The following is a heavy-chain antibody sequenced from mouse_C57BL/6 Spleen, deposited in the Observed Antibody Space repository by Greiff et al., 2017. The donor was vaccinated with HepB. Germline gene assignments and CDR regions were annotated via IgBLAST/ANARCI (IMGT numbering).Heavy chain of an antibody. V-gene: IGHV1-9*01. D-gene: IGHD1-1*01. CDR1: GYTFTGYW. J-gene: IGHJ3*01. Sequence: QVQLQQSGAELMKPGASVKLSCKATGYTFTGYWIEWVKQRPGHGLEWIGEILPGSGSTNYNEKFKGKATFTADTSSNTAYMQLSSLTTEDSAIYYCAREGSTTVVATRGFAYWGQGTLVTVSA. CDR2: ILPGSGST. CDR3: AREGSTTVVATRGFAY.